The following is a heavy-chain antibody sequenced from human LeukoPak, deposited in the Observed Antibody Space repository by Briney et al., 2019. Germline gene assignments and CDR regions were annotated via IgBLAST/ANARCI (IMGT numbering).Heavy chain of an antibody. D-gene: IGHD3-10*01. J-gene: IGHJ5*02. V-gene: IGHV4-39*07. CDR3: ARRGSGSYYTLFDP. CDR1: GGSISSSSYY. Sequence: PSETLSLTCTVSGGSISSSSYYWGWIRQPPGKGLEWIGSIYYSGSTYYNPSLKSRVTISVDTSKNQFSLKLSSVTAADTAVYYCARRGSGSYYTLFDPWGQGTLVTVSS. CDR2: IYYSGST.